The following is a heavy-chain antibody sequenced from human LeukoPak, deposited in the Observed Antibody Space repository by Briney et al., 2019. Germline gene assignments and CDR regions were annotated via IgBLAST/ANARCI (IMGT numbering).Heavy chain of an antibody. V-gene: IGHV3-23*01. CDR1: GFTFSSHA. CDR2: ISGSGGST. J-gene: IGHJ4*02. Sequence: GGSLRLSCAASGFTFSSHAMNWVRQAPGKGLEWVSAISGSGGSTYYADSVKGRFTISRDNSKNTLYLQMNSLRAEDTAVYYCTNVYRGNTNCLPNYWGQGTLVTVSS. CDR3: TNVYRGNTNCLPNY. D-gene: IGHD2-2*01.